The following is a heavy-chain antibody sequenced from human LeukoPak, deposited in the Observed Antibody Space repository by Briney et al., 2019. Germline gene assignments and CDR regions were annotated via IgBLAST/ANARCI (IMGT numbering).Heavy chain of an antibody. CDR2: IISSGTYV. J-gene: IGHJ3*02. CDR1: GFAFSSYS. D-gene: IGHD3-9*01. CDR3: ARASSKQLAGYLPDGFDI. Sequence: GSLSLSCAASGFAFSSYSMNWVRQAPGKGLEWVSSIISSGTYVYYADSVKGRFTISRDNAKNSLSLQVNGLRADDAAVYYCARASSKQLAGYLPDGFDIWGQGTMVTVSS. V-gene: IGHV3-21*01.